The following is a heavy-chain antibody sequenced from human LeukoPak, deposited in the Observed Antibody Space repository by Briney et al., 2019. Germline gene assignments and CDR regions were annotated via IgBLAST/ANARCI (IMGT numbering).Heavy chain of an antibody. J-gene: IGHJ1*01. CDR2: IIPIFGTA. CDR3: VRDSDWTENYSLEH. V-gene: IGHV1-69*13. CDR1: GGTFSSYA. Sequence: ASVKVSCKASGGTFSSYAISWVRQAPGQGLEWMGGIIPIFGTANYAQKFQGRVTITADESTSTAYMELSSLRSEDTAVYYCVRDSDWTENYSLEHWGQGTLVTVSS. D-gene: IGHD1-1*01.